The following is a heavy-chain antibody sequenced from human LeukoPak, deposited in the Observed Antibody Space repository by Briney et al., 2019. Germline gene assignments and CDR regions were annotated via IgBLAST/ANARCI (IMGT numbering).Heavy chain of an antibody. V-gene: IGHV4-34*01. CDR2: INHSGST. J-gene: IGHJ6*02. Sequence: SETLSLTCAVYGGSFSGYYWSWIRLPPGKGLEWIGEINHSGSTNYNPSLKSRVTISVDTSKNQFSLKLSSVTAADTAVYYCARVLAPRHYGMDVWGQGTTVTVSS. CDR1: GGSFSGYY. CDR3: ARVLAPRHYGMDV. D-gene: IGHD3-3*01.